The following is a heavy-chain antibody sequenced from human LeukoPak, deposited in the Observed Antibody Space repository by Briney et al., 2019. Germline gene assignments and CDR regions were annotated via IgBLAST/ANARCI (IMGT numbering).Heavy chain of an antibody. Sequence: RASVKVSCKTSGYTFTDFYFYWLRQAPGQGLEWVGWIFPRNGDTNYAQKFQDRVTLSRDTSISTAYMELSRLTSDDTAIYYCARDGDSPMVDFDYWGQGTLVTVSS. J-gene: IGHJ4*02. D-gene: IGHD5-18*01. CDR1: GYTFTDFY. CDR3: ARDGDSPMVDFDY. CDR2: IFPRNGDT. V-gene: IGHV1-2*02.